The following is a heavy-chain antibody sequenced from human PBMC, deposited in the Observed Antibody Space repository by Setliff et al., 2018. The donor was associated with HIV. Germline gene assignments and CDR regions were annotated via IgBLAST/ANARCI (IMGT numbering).Heavy chain of an antibody. V-gene: IGHV4-31*03. J-gene: IGHJ3*02. D-gene: IGHD3-3*01. Sequence: SETLSLTCTVSGASIGSSTYYWGCIRQPPGKGLDWIGNIYYIGNTDYNPSLKSRVTISIDTSKNQFSLKLSSVTAADTAIYYCARVPRITTLRNAFDIWGQGTMVTVSS. CDR3: ARVPRITTLRNAFDI. CDR1: GASIGSSTYY. CDR2: IYYIGNT.